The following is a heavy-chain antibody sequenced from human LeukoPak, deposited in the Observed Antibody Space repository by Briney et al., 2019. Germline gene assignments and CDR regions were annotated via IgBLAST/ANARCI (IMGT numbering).Heavy chain of an antibody. CDR1: GYTFTSYA. D-gene: IGHD3-10*01. J-gene: IGHJ4*02. CDR2: INAGNGNT. CDR3: ARGRRDDVDRNYYHSENDY. Sequence: ASVKVSCKASGYTFTSYAMYWVRQAPGQRPEWMGLINAGNGNTKYSQKFQGRVTITRDTSASTAYMELSSLRSEDTGVYYCARGRRDDVDRNYYHSENDYWGQGTLVTVSS. V-gene: IGHV1-3*01.